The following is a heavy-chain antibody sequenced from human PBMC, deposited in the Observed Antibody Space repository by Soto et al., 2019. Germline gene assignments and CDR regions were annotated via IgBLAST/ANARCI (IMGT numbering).Heavy chain of an antibody. CDR3: ARGQYYYDSSGKFDY. V-gene: IGHV3-33*01. CDR2: IWYDGSNK. J-gene: IGHJ4*02. CDR1: GFTFSSYG. D-gene: IGHD3-22*01. Sequence: QVQLVESGGGVVQPGRSLRLSCAASGFTFSSYGMHWVRQAPGTGLEWVAVIWYDGSNKYYADSVKGRFTISRDNSKNTLYLQMNSLRAEDTAVYYCARGQYYYDSSGKFDYWGQGTLVTVSS.